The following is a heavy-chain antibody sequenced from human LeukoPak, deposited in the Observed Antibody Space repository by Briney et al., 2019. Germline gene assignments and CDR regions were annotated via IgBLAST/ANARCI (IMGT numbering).Heavy chain of an antibody. Sequence: SQTLSFTCAVYGGSFSGYYWSWIRQPPGKGLEWLGEVSHSGITNYNQSLKSRVTILKDTYKNQVSLKLTSVTAADTAFYYCGGEQWLGPIDYWGQGTLVTVSS. CDR2: VSHSGIT. CDR3: GGEQWLGPIDY. J-gene: IGHJ4*02. D-gene: IGHD6-19*01. V-gene: IGHV4-34*01. CDR1: GGSFSGYY.